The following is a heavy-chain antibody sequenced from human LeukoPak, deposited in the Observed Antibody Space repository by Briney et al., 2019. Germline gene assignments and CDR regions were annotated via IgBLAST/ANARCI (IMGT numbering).Heavy chain of an antibody. CDR2: IYSDYST. CDR3: ARDSGEILTGYFGY. Sequence: SGGSLRLSCAVSGFTLSNNYMSWVRQAPGKGLQWVSIIYSDYSTYYADSVKGRFTISRDNSQNTLYLQMNSLRAEDTAVYYCARDSGEILTGYFGYWGRGTLVTVSS. D-gene: IGHD3-9*01. CDR1: GFTLSNNY. V-gene: IGHV3-53*01. J-gene: IGHJ4*02.